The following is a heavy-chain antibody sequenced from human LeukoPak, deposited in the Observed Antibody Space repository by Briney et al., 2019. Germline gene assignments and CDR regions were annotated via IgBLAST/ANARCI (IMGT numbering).Heavy chain of an antibody. D-gene: IGHD5-18*01. J-gene: IGHJ4*02. CDR3: AKGGYSYGGGY. V-gene: IGHV3-23*01. CDR2: ISGSGGST. CDR1: GFTFSSYA. Sequence: GGSLRLSCAASGFTFSSYAMSWVRQAAGKGLEWVSAISGSGGSTYYADSVKGRFTISRDNSKNTLYLQMNSLRAEDTAVYYCAKGGYSYGGGYWGQGTLVTVSS.